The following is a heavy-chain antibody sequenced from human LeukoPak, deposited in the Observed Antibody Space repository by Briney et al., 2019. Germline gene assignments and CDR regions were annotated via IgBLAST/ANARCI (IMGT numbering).Heavy chain of an antibody. V-gene: IGHV3-21*01. CDR3: ARIAVTYTFDY. CDR1: GFTFSNYN. CDR2: ISYSSSYI. J-gene: IGHJ4*02. Sequence: PGGSLKLSCAASGFTFSNYNMNWVRQAPGKGLEWVSSISYSSSYIYYADSVKGRFTISRDNAKNSLYLQMNSLRAEDTAVYYCARIAVTYTFDYWGQGTLVTVSS. D-gene: IGHD4-17*01.